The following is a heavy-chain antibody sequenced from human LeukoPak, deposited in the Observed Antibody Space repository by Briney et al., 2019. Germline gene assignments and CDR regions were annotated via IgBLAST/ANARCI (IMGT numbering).Heavy chain of an antibody. CDR1: GFTFSNAW. D-gene: IGHD3-22*01. CDR3: TTMSYYYDSSGYSLVDY. V-gene: IGHV3-15*01. CDR2: IKSKTDGGTT. J-gene: IGHJ4*02. Sequence: NPGGSLRLSCAASGFTFSNAWMSWVRQAPGRGLEWVGRIKSKTDGGTTDYAAPVKGRFTISRDDSKNTLYLQMNSLKTEDTAVYYCTTMSYYYDSSGYSLVDYWGQGTLVTVSS.